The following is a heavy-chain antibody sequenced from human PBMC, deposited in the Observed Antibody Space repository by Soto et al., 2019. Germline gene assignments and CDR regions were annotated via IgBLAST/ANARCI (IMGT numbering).Heavy chain of an antibody. CDR3: ARGEQQLVQEDYYYYGMDV. D-gene: IGHD6-13*01. J-gene: IGHJ6*02. CDR2: TYYRSKWYN. Sequence: PSQTLSLTCAISGDSVSSNSAAWNWIRQSPSRGLEWLGRTYYRSKWYNDYAVSVKSRITINPDTSKNQFSLQLNSVTPEDKAVYYCARGEQQLVQEDYYYYGMDVWGQGTTVTVSS. V-gene: IGHV6-1*01. CDR1: GDSVSSNSAA.